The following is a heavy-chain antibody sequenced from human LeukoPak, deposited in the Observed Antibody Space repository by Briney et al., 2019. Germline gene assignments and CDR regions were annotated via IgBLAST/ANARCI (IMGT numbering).Heavy chain of an antibody. D-gene: IGHD3-22*01. CDR3: ARAVVVMSYFDY. Sequence: GGSLRLSCAASGFTFSSYEMNLVRQAPGKGLEWVSYISSSGSTIYYADSVKGRFTISRDNAKNSLYLQMNSLRAEDTAVYYCARAVVVMSYFDYWGQGTLVTVSS. J-gene: IGHJ4*02. V-gene: IGHV3-48*03. CDR1: GFTFSSYE. CDR2: ISSSGSTI.